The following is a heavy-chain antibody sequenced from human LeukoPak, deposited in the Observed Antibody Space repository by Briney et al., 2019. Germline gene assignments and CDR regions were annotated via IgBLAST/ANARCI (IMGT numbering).Heavy chain of an antibody. Sequence: KPSETLSLTCSVSDDSITMYYWTWIRQPPGKGLEWIGYVDHTGSTNFNPSLNGRVSISRDTTNNLFSLRLRSVTAADTAVCFCARGRVSSSTWYSTYYYYFYMDVWGKGTTVTVSS. J-gene: IGHJ6*03. CDR2: VDHTGST. CDR3: ARGRVSSSTWYSTYYYYFYMDV. CDR1: DDSITMYY. D-gene: IGHD1-1*01. V-gene: IGHV4-59*01.